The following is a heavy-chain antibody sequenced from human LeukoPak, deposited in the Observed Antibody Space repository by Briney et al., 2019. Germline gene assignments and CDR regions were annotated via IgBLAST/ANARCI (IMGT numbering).Heavy chain of an antibody. CDR1: GYSINSGYY. J-gene: IGHJ3*02. Sequence: SETLSLTCTVSGYSINSGYYWVWIRQPPGKGLEWIGSIYRTGSINYNPSLKSRLTISVDTSKNQFSLKLSSVTAADTAVYYCARRFYYGSGSYYPPRNAFDIWGQGTMVTVSS. CDR2: IYRTGSI. V-gene: IGHV4-38-2*02. D-gene: IGHD3-10*01. CDR3: ARRFYYGSGSYYPPRNAFDI.